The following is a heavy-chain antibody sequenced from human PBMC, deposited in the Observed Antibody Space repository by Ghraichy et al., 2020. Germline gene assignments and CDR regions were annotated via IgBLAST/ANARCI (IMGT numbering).Heavy chain of an antibody. CDR3: ARHVWHYDSSGYLFDY. D-gene: IGHD3-22*01. Sequence: SETLSLTCTVSGSSISSSSYYWGWIRQPPGKGLEWIGSIYYSGSTYYNPSLKSRVTISVDTSKNQFSLKLSSVTAADTAVYYCARHVWHYDSSGYLFDYWGQGTLVTVSS. CDR1: GSSISSSSYY. CDR2: IYYSGST. J-gene: IGHJ4*02. V-gene: IGHV4-39*01.